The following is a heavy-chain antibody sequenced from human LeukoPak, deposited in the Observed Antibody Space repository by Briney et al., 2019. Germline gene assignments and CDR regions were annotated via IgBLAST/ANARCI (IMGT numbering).Heavy chain of an antibody. D-gene: IGHD1-26*01. CDR2: IYYSGST. CDR3: AKGYGWEASYYYYYMDV. V-gene: IGHV4-39*07. Sequence: SETLSLTCTVSGGSISSSNYYWGWIRQPPGKGLEWIGSIYYSGSTYYNPSLKSRVTISLDTSKNQFSLKVSSVTAADTAVYYCAKGYGWEASYYYYYMDVWGKGTTVTISS. J-gene: IGHJ6*03. CDR1: GGSISSSNYY.